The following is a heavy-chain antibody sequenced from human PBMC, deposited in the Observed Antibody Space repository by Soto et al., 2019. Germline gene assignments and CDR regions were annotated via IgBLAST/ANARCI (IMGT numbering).Heavy chain of an antibody. V-gene: IGHV4-30-4*01. Sequence: SETLSLTCTVSGGSISSGDYYWSWIRQPPGKGLEWIGYIYYSGSTYYNPSLKSRVTISVDTSKSQFSLKLSSVTAADTAVYYCARGRGRYYYYGMDVWGQGTTVTVSS. CDR3: ARGRGRYYYYGMDV. CDR1: GGSISSGDYY. CDR2: IYYSGST. J-gene: IGHJ6*02.